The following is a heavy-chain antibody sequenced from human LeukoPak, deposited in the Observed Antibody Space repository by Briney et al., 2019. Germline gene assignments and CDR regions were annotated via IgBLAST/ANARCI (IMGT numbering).Heavy chain of an antibody. CDR1: GFTFTNYV. CDR3: ARAHFISMENAFDI. Sequence: PGGSLRLSCAASGFTFTNYVMNWVRQAPGKGLEWVSSISSSSSYIYYADSVKGRFTISRDNAKNSLYLQMNSLRAEDTAVYYCARAHFISMENAFDIWGQGTMVTVSS. J-gene: IGHJ3*02. V-gene: IGHV3-21*01. CDR2: ISSSSSYI. D-gene: IGHD1-1*01.